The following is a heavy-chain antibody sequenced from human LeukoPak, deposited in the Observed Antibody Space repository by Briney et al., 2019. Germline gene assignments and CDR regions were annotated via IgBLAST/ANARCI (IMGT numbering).Heavy chain of an antibody. CDR3: AREYSSSSGKNTFDI. D-gene: IGHD6-6*01. CDR1: GGSISSYY. J-gene: IGHJ3*02. V-gene: IGHV4-4*07. Sequence: PSETLSLTCTVSGGSISSYYWSWIRPPAGKGLEWIGRIYASGSTNYNPSLKSRVTMSVDTSKNQFSLKLTSVTAADTAVYYCAREYSSSSGKNTFDIWGQGTMVTVSS. CDR2: IYASGST.